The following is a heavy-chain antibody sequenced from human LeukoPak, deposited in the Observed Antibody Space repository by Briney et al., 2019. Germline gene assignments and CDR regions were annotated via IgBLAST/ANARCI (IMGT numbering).Heavy chain of an antibody. CDR3: AKDRWARGGAHFDY. D-gene: IGHD1-26*01. CDR1: GFTFSDYY. CDR2: ISGSSSYT. Sequence: GGSLRLSCAASGFTFSDYYMSWIRQAPGKGLEWVSYISGSSSYTIYADSVKGRFTISRDNSKNTLYLQVNNLRAEDTALYYCAKDRWARGGAHFDYWGQGTLVTVSS. J-gene: IGHJ4*02. V-gene: IGHV3-11*05.